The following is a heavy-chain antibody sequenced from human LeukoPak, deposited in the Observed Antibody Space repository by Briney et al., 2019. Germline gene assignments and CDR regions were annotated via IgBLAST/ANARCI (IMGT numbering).Heavy chain of an antibody. CDR1: GGSISSGGYY. Sequence: SETLSLTCTVSGGSISSGGYYWSWIHQHPGKGLEWIGYIYYSGSTYYNPSLKSRVTISVDTSKNQFSLKLSSVTAADTAVYYCARGGRGPTTATKLDYWGQGTLVTVSS. D-gene: IGHD4-11*01. CDR3: ARGGRGPTTATKLDY. J-gene: IGHJ4*02. V-gene: IGHV4-31*03. CDR2: IYYSGST.